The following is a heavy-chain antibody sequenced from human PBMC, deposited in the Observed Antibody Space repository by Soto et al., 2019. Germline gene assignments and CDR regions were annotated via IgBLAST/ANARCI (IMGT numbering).Heavy chain of an antibody. CDR1: GFSLSPSEVI. CDR3: AHSITGSTGGYYYYYMDV. CDR2: IYWDDDK. J-gene: IGHJ6*03. D-gene: IGHD1-7*01. Sequence: QITLKESGPTLVKPTQTLTLTCTFSGFSLSPSEVIVGWIRQPPGKALEWLALIYWDDDKRYNPSLKSRLTITKDTSKNQVVLTMTNMDPVDTATYYCAHSITGSTGGYYYYYMDVWGKGTTVTVSS. V-gene: IGHV2-5*02.